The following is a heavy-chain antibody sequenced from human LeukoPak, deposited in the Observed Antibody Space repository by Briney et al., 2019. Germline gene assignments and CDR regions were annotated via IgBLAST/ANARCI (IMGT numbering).Heavy chain of an antibody. D-gene: IGHD5-24*01. CDR2: IYSTGTT. Sequence: PSETLSLTCTVSGTFVSGFYWTWIRQPPGKGLEWIGFIYSTGTTSYNSSLQSRVTISVDTSKNQFSLKLKSVIAADTAIYYCAGRWRGTLDYWGRETLVAVSS. CDR1: GTFVSGFY. J-gene: IGHJ4*02. V-gene: IGHV4-4*09. CDR3: AGRWRGTLDY.